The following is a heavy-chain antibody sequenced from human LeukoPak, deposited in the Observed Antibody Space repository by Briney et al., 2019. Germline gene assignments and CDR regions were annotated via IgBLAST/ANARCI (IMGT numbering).Heavy chain of an antibody. CDR1: GGSISSYY. Sequence: SETLSLTCTVSGGSISSYYWSWIRQPPGKGLEWIGNIYYTGSTSYNPSLKSRVTTSVDTSKNQFSLKLTSVTAADTAVYYCARYHSSGLVYWGQGTLVTVSS. V-gene: IGHV4-59*08. CDR3: ARYHSSGLVY. D-gene: IGHD6-19*01. J-gene: IGHJ4*02. CDR2: IYYTGST.